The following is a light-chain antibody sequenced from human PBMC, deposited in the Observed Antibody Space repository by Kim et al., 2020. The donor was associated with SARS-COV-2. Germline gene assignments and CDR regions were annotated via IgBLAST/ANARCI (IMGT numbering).Light chain of an antibody. Sequence: VTSSCTGSSSNIGAGYDVHWYQQLPGTAPKLLIYGNSNRPSGVPDRFSGSESGTSASLAITGLQAEDEADYYCQSYDSSLSGSVVFGGGTQLTVL. V-gene: IGLV1-40*01. CDR1: SSNIGAGYD. CDR2: GNS. CDR3: QSYDSSLSGSVV. J-gene: IGLJ2*01.